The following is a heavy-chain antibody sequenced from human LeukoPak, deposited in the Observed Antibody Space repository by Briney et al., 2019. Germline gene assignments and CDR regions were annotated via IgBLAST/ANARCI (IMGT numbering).Heavy chain of an antibody. D-gene: IGHD5-12*01. CDR2: IYPGDSDT. Sequence: GESLKISCKGSGYSFTSYWIGWVRQMPVKGLEWMGIIYPGDSDTRYSPSFQGQVTISADKPISTAYLQWSSLKALDTAMYYCARQVAHDAFDIWGQGTMVTVSS. J-gene: IGHJ3*02. CDR3: ARQVAHDAFDI. V-gene: IGHV5-51*01. CDR1: GYSFTSYW.